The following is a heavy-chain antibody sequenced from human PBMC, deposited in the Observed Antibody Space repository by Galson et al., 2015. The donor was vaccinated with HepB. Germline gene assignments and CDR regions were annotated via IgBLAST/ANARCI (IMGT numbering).Heavy chain of an antibody. J-gene: IGHJ5*02. Sequence: SVKVSCKASGGTFTNFAVSWVRQAPAQGLEWMGGIIPIFGTPNYAQKFQDRVTITADKFTSTAYMELSGLKSEDTAVYYCAGSLLGAFTHYNSWGQGTLVTVSS. CDR2: IIPIFGTP. V-gene: IGHV1-69*06. D-gene: IGHD3-3*01. CDR3: AGSLLGAFTHYNS. CDR1: GGTFTNFA.